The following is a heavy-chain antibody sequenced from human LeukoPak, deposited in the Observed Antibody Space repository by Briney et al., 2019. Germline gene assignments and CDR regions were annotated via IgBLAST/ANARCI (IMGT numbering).Heavy chain of an antibody. CDR1: GFIFSTYS. CDR3: ARPGIAVAGTAYSDY. V-gene: IGHV3-21*01. D-gene: IGHD6-19*01. Sequence: GGSLRLSCAASGFIFSTYSMNWVRQAPGKGLEWVSSISTSSSYIYYADSVKGRFTISRDNANDSLYLQMNSLRAEDTAVYYCARPGIAVAGTAYSDYWGQGTLVTVSS. J-gene: IGHJ4*02. CDR2: ISTSSSYI.